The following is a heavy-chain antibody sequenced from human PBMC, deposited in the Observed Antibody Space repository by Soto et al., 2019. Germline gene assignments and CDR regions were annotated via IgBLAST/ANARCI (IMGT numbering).Heavy chain of an antibody. D-gene: IGHD1-26*01. CDR1: GGTFSSYA. CDR3: ETYSGRYRPLDY. V-gene: IGHV1-69*13. Sequence: SLKVSCKASGGTFSSYAISWVRQAPGQGLEWMGGIIPIFGTANYAQKFQGRVTITADESTSTAYMELSSLRSEDTAVYYCETYSGRYRPLDYWGQGTLVTVSS. J-gene: IGHJ4*02. CDR2: IIPIFGTA.